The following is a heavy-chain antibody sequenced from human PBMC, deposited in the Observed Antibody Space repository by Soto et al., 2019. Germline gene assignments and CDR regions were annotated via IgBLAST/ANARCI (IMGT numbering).Heavy chain of an antibody. J-gene: IGHJ4*02. CDR1: GFTFSSYG. D-gene: IGHD3-22*01. Sequence: PGGSLRLSCAASGFTFSSYGMHWVRQAPGKGLEWVAVISYDGSNKYYADSVKGRFTISRDNSKNTLYLQMNSLRAEDTAVYYCAKDRSYYDSSGYSVIDYWGQGTLVTVSS. CDR2: ISYDGSNK. CDR3: AKDRSYYDSSGYSVIDY. V-gene: IGHV3-30*18.